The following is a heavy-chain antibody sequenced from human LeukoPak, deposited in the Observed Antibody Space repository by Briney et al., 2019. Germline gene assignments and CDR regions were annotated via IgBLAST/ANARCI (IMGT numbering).Heavy chain of an antibody. CDR2: IYYSGST. J-gene: IGHJ5*02. V-gene: IGHV4-31*03. D-gene: IGHD3-22*01. CDR1: GGSISSGGYY. Sequence: SQTLSLTCTVSGGSISSGGYYWSWIRQHPGKGLEWIGYIYYSGSTYYNPSLKSRVTISVDTSKNQFSLKLSSVTAADTAVYYCARRTTESSNWFDPWGQGTLVTVSS. CDR3: ARRTTESSNWFDP.